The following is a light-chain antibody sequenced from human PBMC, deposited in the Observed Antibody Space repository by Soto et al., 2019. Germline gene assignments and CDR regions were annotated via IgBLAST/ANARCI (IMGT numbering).Light chain of an antibody. CDR3: HQTYSIPYI. V-gene: IGKV1-39*01. J-gene: IGKJ2*01. Sequence: IHMTQSPSSLSASVGDRVNITCRASQSVASYVSWYQHKPGKAPTVLIHRAFSLQSGVPSRFSGTRSGTDFTLTISSLQAEDCATYFCHQTYSIPYIFGQGTKLEIK. CDR1: QSVASY. CDR2: RAF.